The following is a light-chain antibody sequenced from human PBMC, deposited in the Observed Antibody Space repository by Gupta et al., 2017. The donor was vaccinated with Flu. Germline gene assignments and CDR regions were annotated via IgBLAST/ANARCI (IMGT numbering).Light chain of an antibody. CDR1: QRGSSIF. J-gene: IGKJ5*01. V-gene: IGKV3-20*01. CDR3: QQEGSSSLT. Sequence: SWSSGESYTHSAGASQRGSSIFLDWYQQNPGEAPKLLIYDAYSRASGIPDSFSGSGSGTDFTFTISRLEYEDFAVYYCQQEGSSSLTFGQGTQLEIK. CDR2: DAY.